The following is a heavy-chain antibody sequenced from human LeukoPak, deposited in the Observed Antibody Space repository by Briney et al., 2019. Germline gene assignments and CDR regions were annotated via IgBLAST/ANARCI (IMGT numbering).Heavy chain of an antibody. CDR1: GFSFSSYW. CDR3: ARLSAYYYGSFFYYYMDV. CDR2: IKQDESER. J-gene: IGHJ6*03. D-gene: IGHD3-10*01. V-gene: IGHV3-7*01. Sequence: GGSLRLSCEGSGFSFSSYWMTWVRQSPGKGPEWVANIKQDESERYTVDPVKGRFTISRDNAKNSVYLHMNSLRAEDTALYYCARLSAYYYGSFFYYYMDVWGKGTTVTVSS.